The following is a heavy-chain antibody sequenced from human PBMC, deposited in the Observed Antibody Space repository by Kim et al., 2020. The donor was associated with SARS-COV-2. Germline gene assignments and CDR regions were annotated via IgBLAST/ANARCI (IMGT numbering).Heavy chain of an antibody. D-gene: IGHD2-15*01. CDR3: ATVPAVWRYGGSYCSGGSCDSGWFDP. J-gene: IGHJ5*02. CDR2: FDPEDGET. V-gene: IGHV1-24*01. Sequence: ASVKVSCKVSGYTLTELSMHWVRQAPGKGLEWMGGFDPEDGETIYAQKFQGRVTMTEDTSTDTAYMELSSLRSEDTAVYYCATVPAVWRYGGSYCSGGSCDSGWFDPWGQGTLVTVSS. CDR1: GYTLTELS.